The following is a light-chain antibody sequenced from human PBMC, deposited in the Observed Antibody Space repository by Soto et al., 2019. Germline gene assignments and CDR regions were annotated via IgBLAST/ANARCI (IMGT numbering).Light chain of an antibody. J-gene: IGLJ1*01. V-gene: IGLV2-14*01. CDR1: TSDVGGYNY. CDR2: EVS. CDR3: SSYTSSSTSYV. Sequence: QSVLTQPASVSWSRGQSITISCTGTTSDVGGYNYVSWYQQHPGKAPKLMIYEVSNRPSGVSNRFSGSKSGNTASLTISGLQAEDEADYYCSSYTSSSTSYVFGTGTKVTVL.